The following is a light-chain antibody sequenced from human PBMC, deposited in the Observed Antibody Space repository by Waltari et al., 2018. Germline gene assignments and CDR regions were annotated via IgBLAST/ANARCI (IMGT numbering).Light chain of an antibody. J-gene: IGLJ2*01. CDR3: SSYTSISTGI. V-gene: IGLV2-14*01. CDR1: SSDVGGYNF. CDR2: EVN. Sequence: QSALTQPASVSGSPGQSITISCTGTSSDVGGYNFVSWYQQNPGKVPKLIIYEVNKRPSGVSNRFSGSKSGNTASLTISGLQAEDEADYYCSSYTSISTGIFGGGTKLTVL.